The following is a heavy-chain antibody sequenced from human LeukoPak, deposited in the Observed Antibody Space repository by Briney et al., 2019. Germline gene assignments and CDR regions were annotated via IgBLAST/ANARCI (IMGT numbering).Heavy chain of an antibody. CDR2: IYRTGET. V-gene: IGHV4-34*01. CDR1: GGSFSGFY. CDR3: ARGGIAAGGRSPFDW. J-gene: IGHJ4*02. Sequence: PSETLSLTCTVYGGSFSGFYWTWIRQSPGKGLEWIGEIYRTGETIYNPSLKSRVTISMDTSKNQISLRLTSLTAADTAAYFCARGGIAAGGRSPFDWWGQGTPATVSS. D-gene: IGHD6-13*01.